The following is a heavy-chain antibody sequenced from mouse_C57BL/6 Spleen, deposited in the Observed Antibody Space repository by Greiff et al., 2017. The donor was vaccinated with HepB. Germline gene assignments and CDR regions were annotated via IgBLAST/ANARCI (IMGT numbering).Heavy chain of an antibody. CDR3: ARSRDYGNLYFDY. D-gene: IGHD2-1*01. CDR1: GYTFTSYW. V-gene: IGHV1-64*01. Sequence: VQLQQPGAELVKPGASVKLSCKASGYTFTSYWMHWVKQRPGQGLEWIGMIHPNSGSTNYNEKFKSKATLTVDKSSSTAYMQLSSLTSEDSAVYYCARSRDYGNLYFDYWGQGTTLTVSS. J-gene: IGHJ2*01. CDR2: IHPNSGST.